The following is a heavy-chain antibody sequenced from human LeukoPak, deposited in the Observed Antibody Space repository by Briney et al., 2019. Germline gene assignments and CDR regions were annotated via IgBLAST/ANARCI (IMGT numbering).Heavy chain of an antibody. CDR1: GFTFSRYG. J-gene: IGHJ4*02. CDR3: AKEGSDNWNYAFDY. D-gene: IGHD1-7*01. CDR2: IWYDGSNK. Sequence: GGSLRLSCAASGFTFSRYGMHWVRQAPGKGLEWVAIIWYDGSNKYYADSVKGRFTISRDNSKNTLYLQMNSLRAEDTAVYYCAKEGSDNWNYAFDYWGQGTLVTVSS. V-gene: IGHV3-33*06.